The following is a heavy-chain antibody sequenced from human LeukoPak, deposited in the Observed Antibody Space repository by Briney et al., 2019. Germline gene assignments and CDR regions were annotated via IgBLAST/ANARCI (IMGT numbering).Heavy chain of an antibody. CDR1: GFPFSNQA. D-gene: IGHD2-21*02. CDR2: ISNGNT. CDR3: VREAGYCASVCLKSNWFDP. J-gene: IGHJ5*02. Sequence: GGSLKLSCPASGFPFSNQAMSWFASPQGKGRKGFSAISNGNTYYADSVRGRFTISRDDSKNMVYLQMNSLRDEDTALYYCVREAGYCASVCLKSNWFDPWGQGTLVTVSS. V-gene: IGHV3-23*01.